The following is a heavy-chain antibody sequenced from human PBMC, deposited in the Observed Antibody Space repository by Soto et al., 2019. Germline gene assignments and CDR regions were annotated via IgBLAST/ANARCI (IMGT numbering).Heavy chain of an antibody. CDR3: ARRALPQCINGVCYKDGFWDY. CDR2: IYYSGTT. D-gene: IGHD2-8*01. V-gene: IGHV4-31*03. Sequence: SETLSLTCTVSGGSVSSGGYYWSWIRQHPGTGLEWIGYIYYSGTTYFNPSLKGRASISLDTSKNEFSLKLTSVTAADTAVYYCARRALPQCINGVCYKDGFWDYWGQGALVTVSS. J-gene: IGHJ4*02. CDR1: GGSVSSGGYY.